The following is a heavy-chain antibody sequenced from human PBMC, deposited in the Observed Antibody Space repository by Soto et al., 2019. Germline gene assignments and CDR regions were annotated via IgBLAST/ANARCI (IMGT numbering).Heavy chain of an antibody. CDR3: ATPRDRAIFLSPFDS. D-gene: IGHD3-9*01. J-gene: IGHJ4*02. CDR1: GGTFSVYG. Sequence: QVQLEQSGAEVRKPGSSVKVSCKASGGTFSVYGLNWVRQAPGQGLEWMGVIIPIFGPAKYTPTFQDRVTSTADKSRNTAYMELNNRRSENTAIYYCATPRDRAIFLSPFDSWGQGTLVNVSS. V-gene: IGHV1-69*06. CDR2: IIPIFGPA.